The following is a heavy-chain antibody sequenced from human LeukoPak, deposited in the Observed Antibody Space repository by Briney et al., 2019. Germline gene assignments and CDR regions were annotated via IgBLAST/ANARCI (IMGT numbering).Heavy chain of an antibody. CDR3: ARGLQYQLLKAFGYYYMDV. V-gene: IGHV1-69*05. CDR1: GGTFSSHA. J-gene: IGHJ6*03. CDR2: IIPISGTA. Sequence: SVKVSCKASGGTFSSHAIAWVRQAPGQGPEWMGGIIPISGTANYAQKFQGRVTITTDESTSTAYMELSSLTSDDTAVYYCARGLQYQLLKAFGYYYMDVWGEGTTVTVSS. D-gene: IGHD2-2*01.